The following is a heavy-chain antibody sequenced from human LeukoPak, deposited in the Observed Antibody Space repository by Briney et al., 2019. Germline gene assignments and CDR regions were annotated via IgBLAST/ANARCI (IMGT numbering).Heavy chain of an antibody. V-gene: IGHV1-2*02. Sequence: ASVRVSCKASGYTFTVYYMHWVRQAPGQGGEGMGWIKPNSGGTNYAQKFQGRGTMTRDTSISTAYMELSRLRSDDTAVYYCARGWARYYYDSSGYYYHPDFDYWGQGTLVTVSS. CDR1: GYTFTVYY. D-gene: IGHD3-22*01. J-gene: IGHJ4*02. CDR2: IKPNSGGT. CDR3: ARGWARYYYDSSGYYYHPDFDY.